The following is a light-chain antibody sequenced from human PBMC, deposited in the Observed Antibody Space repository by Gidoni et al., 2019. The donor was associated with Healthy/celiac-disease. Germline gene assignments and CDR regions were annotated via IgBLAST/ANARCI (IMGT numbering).Light chain of an antibody. CDR1: SGSIALNY. CDR3: QSYDSSNSWV. CDR2: EDN. V-gene: IGLV6-57*02. Sequence: FLLTQPHSVSDSPVKSVTISCTGSSGSIALNYVQWYPQRPGSAPTTVIYEDNQRPSGVPDRFSGSIDSSSNSASLTISGLKNEDEADYYCQSYDSSNSWVFGGGTKLTVI. J-gene: IGLJ3*02.